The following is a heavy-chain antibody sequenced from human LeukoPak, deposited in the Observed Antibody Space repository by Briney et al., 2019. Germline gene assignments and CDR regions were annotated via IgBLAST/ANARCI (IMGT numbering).Heavy chain of an antibody. CDR2: ISSSSSTI. V-gene: IGHV3-48*01. D-gene: IGHD3-3*01. J-gene: IGHJ4*02. CDR3: AIQRITIFGVVTNRGGFDY. CDR1: GFTFSSYS. Sequence: GGSLRLSCAASGFTFSSYSMNWVRQAPGKGLEWGSYISSSSSTIYYADSVKGRFTISRDNAKNSLYLQMNSLRAEDTAVYYCAIQRITIFGVVTNRGGFDYWGQGTLVTVSS.